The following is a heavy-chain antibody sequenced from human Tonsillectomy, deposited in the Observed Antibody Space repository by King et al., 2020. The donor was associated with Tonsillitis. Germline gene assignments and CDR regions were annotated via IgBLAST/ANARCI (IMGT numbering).Heavy chain of an antibody. D-gene: IGHD2-2*01. CDR1: GFTFSSYS. CDR2: ISSSSSTI. V-gene: IGHV3-48*01. Sequence: LVESGGGLVQPGGSLRLSCAASGFTFSSYSMNWVRQAPGKGLEWVSYISSSSSTIYYADSVKGRFTISRDNAKNSLYLQMNSLRAEDTAVYYCAGAIVPAALYYYYGMDVWGQGTTVTVSS. CDR3: AGAIVPAALYYYYGMDV. J-gene: IGHJ6*02.